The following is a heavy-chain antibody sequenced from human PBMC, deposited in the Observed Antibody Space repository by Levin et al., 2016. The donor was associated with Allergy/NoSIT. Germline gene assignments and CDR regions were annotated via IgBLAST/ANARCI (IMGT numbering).Heavy chain of an antibody. V-gene: IGHV3-23*01. CDR3: ANFGGGAF. D-gene: IGHD3-3*01. J-gene: IGHJ4*02. CDR2: MTADGSTT. Sequence: WIRQPPGKGLECVPSMTADGSTTSYADSVKGRFTISRDNSKNSLYLQMNSLRAEDTAIYYCANFGGGAFWGQGTQVTVSS.